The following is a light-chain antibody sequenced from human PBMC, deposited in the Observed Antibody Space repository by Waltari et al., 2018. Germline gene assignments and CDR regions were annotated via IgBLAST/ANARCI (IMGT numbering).Light chain of an antibody. V-gene: IGKV1-39*01. Sequence: DIEMTQSPTSLSASIGDRVTITCRASQSISNFLNWYQHKPGKAPKLLTYAASSLQRGVPSGFSGSGSGTDFTLTINSLQPEDFAVYYCQQSYSSPPTFGQGTKVEVK. J-gene: IGKJ1*01. CDR2: AAS. CDR1: QSISNF. CDR3: QQSYSSPPT.